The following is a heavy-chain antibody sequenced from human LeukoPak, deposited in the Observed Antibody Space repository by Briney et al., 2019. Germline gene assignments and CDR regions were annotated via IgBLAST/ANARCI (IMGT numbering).Heavy chain of an antibody. J-gene: IGHJ4*02. CDR1: GFTVSSNY. D-gene: IGHD3-22*01. CDR2: IYSGGST. V-gene: IGHV3-66*01. Sequence: GGSLRLSCAASGFTVSSNYMSWVRQAPGKGPEWVSVIYSGGSTYYADSVKGRFTISRDNSKNTLYLQMNSLRAEDTAVYYCARDSKGYYYDSSGYQFNDYWGRGTLVTVSS. CDR3: ARDSKGYYYDSSGYQFNDY.